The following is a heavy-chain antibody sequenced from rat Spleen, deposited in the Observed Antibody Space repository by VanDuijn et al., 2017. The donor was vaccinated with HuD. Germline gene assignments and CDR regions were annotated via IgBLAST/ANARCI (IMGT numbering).Heavy chain of an antibody. J-gene: IGHJ1*01. V-gene: IGHV3-1*01. CDR1: GYSITSNY. Sequence: EVQLQESGPGLVKPSQSLSLTCSVTGYSITSNYWGWIRKFPGNKMEWMGYISYSGSTSYNPSLKSRISITRDRSKNQLFLQLNSVTTEEKATCYSARDNSGYWYFDFWGSGTMVTVSS. CDR2: ISYSGST. CDR3: ARDNSGYWYFDF. D-gene: IGHD1-10*01.